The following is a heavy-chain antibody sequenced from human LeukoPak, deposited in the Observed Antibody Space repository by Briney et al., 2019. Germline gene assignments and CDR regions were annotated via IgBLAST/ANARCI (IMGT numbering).Heavy chain of an antibody. CDR1: GFTFSSYG. V-gene: IGHV3-30*02. Sequence: GGSLRLSCAASGFTFSSYGMHWVRQAPGKGLEWVAFIRYDGSNKYYADSVKGRFTISRDNSKNTLYLQMNSLRAEDTAVYYCAKETLWFGELTLDYWGQGTLVTVSS. D-gene: IGHD3-10*01. J-gene: IGHJ4*02. CDR2: IRYDGSNK. CDR3: AKETLWFGELTLDY.